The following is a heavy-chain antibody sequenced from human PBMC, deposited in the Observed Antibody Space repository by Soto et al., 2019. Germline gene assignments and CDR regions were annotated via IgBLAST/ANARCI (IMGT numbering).Heavy chain of an antibody. Sequence: EVQLLESGGGLVQPGGSLRLSCAASGFTFSSYAMSWVRQAPGKGLEWVSFICERGDCTYYADSVKGRFTISRDNSKNTLYLQMNSLSAEDTAVYYCTKRRGGSYRPLDCWGQGTLVTVSS. J-gene: IGHJ4*02. CDR2: ICERGDCT. V-gene: IGHV3-23*01. CDR1: GFTFSSYA. CDR3: TKRRGGSYRPLDC. D-gene: IGHD1-26*01.